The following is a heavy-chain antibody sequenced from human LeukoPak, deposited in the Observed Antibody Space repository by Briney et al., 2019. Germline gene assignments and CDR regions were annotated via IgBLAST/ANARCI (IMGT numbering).Heavy chain of an antibody. D-gene: IGHD1-1*01. Sequence: GGSLRLSCAASGFTFSSFSMNWVRQAPGKGLEWLSYISSGSNTKYYADSVKGRFTISRDNAKNSLYLQMNSLRDEDTAVYYCATPGGYGYYFDYWGQGTLVTVSS. J-gene: IGHJ4*02. V-gene: IGHV3-48*02. CDR3: ATPGGYGYYFDY. CDR2: ISSGSNTK. CDR1: GFTFSSFS.